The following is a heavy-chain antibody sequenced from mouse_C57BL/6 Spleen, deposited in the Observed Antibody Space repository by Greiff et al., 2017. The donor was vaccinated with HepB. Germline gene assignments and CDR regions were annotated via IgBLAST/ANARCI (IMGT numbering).Heavy chain of an antibody. D-gene: IGHD1-1*01. J-gene: IGHJ2*01. CDR2: ISYDGSN. Sequence: DVKLQESGPGLVKPSQSLSLTCSVTGYSITSGYYWNWIRQFPGNKLEWMGYISYDGSNNYNPSLKNRISITRDTSKNQFFLKLNSVTTEDTATYYCASGSSSFDYWGQGTTLTVSS. V-gene: IGHV3-6*01. CDR1: GYSITSGYY. CDR3: ASGSSSFDY.